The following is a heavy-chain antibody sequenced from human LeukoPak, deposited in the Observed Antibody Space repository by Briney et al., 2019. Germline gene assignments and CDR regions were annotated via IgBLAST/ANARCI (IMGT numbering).Heavy chain of an antibody. CDR1: GFTVGSNY. CDR3: AKGARQYQLAHPPDY. J-gene: IGHJ4*02. Sequence: GGSLRLSCAASGFTVGSNYMSWVRQAPGRGLEWLSIIYSDGSTYYADSVKGRFTISRDNSKNTLYLQMNSLRAEDTAVYYCAKGARQYQLAHPPDYWGQGTLVTVSS. CDR2: IYSDGST. V-gene: IGHV3-53*05. D-gene: IGHD2-2*01.